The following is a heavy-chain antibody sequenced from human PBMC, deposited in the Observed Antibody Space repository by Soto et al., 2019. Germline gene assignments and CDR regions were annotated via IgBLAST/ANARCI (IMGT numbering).Heavy chain of an antibody. Sequence: PSENLCLTCTVSGGSISRGAYYWRWIRQPPGKGLEWIGYIYYSGSTYYSPSLKSRVTISVDTSKNQFSLKLSSVTAADTAVYYCARERPDGARLDPWGQGTLVTVSS. CDR3: ARERPDGARLDP. CDR1: GGSISRGAYY. CDR2: IYYSGST. D-gene: IGHD6-6*01. V-gene: IGHV4-30-4*01. J-gene: IGHJ5*02.